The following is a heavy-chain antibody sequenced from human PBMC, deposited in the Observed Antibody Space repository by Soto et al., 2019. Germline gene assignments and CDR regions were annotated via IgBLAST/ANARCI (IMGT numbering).Heavy chain of an antibody. CDR1: GFTFSSYG. J-gene: IGHJ4*02. V-gene: IGHV3-33*01. CDR2: IWYDGSNK. Sequence: GGSLRLSCAASGFTFSSYGMHWVRQAPGKGLEWVAVIWYDGSNKYYADSVKGRFTISRDNSKNTLYLQMNSLRAEDTAVYYCARAAYYYDSSGYSHFDYWGQGTLVTVSS. CDR3: ARAAYYYDSSGYSHFDY. D-gene: IGHD3-22*01.